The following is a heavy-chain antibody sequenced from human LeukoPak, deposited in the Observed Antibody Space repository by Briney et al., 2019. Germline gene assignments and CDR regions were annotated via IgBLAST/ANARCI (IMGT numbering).Heavy chain of an antibody. CDR1: GFTFSNYA. Sequence: GGSLRLSCAASGFTFSNYAMNWVRQAPGKGLEWVSSISGSSDEAHHADSVKGRFTISRDNSKNTLYLQMNSLRAEDTALYYCAKGGAISGWYWFDPWGQGTLVTVSS. CDR3: AKGGAISGWYWFDP. V-gene: IGHV3-23*01. CDR2: ISGSSDEA. J-gene: IGHJ5*02. D-gene: IGHD6-19*01.